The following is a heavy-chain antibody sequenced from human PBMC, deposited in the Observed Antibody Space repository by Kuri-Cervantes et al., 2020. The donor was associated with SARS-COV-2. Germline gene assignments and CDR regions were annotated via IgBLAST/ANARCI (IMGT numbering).Heavy chain of an antibody. D-gene: IGHD1-1*01. CDR1: GYTFTGYY. J-gene: IGHJ5*02. Sequence: ASVKVSCKASGYTFTGYYMHWVRQAPGQGLEWMGGFDPEDGETIYAQKFQGRVTMTEDTSTDTAYMELSSLRSEDTAVYYCARADWNPGPPDPWGQGTLVTVSS. CDR2: FDPEDGET. V-gene: IGHV1-24*01. CDR3: ARADWNPGPPDP.